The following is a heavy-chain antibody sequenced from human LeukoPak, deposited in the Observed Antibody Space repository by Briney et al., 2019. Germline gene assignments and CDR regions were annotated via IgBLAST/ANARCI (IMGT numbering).Heavy chain of an antibody. CDR2: FDPEDGET. J-gene: IGHJ5*02. D-gene: IGHD6-13*01. CDR1: GYTLTELS. V-gene: IGHV1-24*01. CDR3: ATRSPHIAGYNWFDP. Sequence: ASVKVSCKVSGYTLTELSMHWVRQAPGKGLEWMGGFDPEDGETIYAQKFQGRVTMTEDTSTDTAYMELSSLRSEDTAVYYCATRSPHIAGYNWFDPWGQGTLVTVSS.